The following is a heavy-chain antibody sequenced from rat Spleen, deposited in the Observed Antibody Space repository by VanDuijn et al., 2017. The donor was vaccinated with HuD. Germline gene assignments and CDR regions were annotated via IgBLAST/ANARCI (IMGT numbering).Heavy chain of an antibody. Sequence: EVQLRESGPGLVKPSQSLSLTCSVTGYSITSSYRWNWIRKFPGNKLEWMGYINGAGSTNYNPSLKSRISITRDTSKNQFFLQLNSVTTEDTATYYCARRTGQVYNNYFDYWGQGVMVTVSS. CDR1: GYSITSSYR. D-gene: IGHD1-10*01. CDR3: ARRTGQVYNNYFDY. J-gene: IGHJ2*01. V-gene: IGHV3-3*01. CDR2: INGAGST.